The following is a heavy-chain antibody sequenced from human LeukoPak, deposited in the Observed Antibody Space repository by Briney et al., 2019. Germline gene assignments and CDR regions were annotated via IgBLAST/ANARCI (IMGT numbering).Heavy chain of an antibody. CDR2: ISYDGTKK. CDR1: GLTFSRSA. CDR3: AKGSSTGRWVQLELDAFDI. V-gene: IGHV3-30*18. J-gene: IGHJ3*02. D-gene: IGHD5-24*01. Sequence: PGGSLRLSCAASGLTFSRSAMHWVRQAPGKGLEWVAVISYDGTKKYYEDSVKGRFTISRDSSKSTLYLQMNSLRAEDTAVYYCAKGSSTGRWVQLELDAFDIWGQGTMVTVCS.